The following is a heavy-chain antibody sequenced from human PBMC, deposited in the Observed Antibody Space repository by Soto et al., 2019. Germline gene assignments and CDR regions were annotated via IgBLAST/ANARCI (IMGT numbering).Heavy chain of an antibody. CDR1: GFTFSSYS. CDR3: ASELVGIICVDP. J-gene: IGHJ5*02. Sequence: EVQLVESGGGLVQPGGSLSLSCAASGFTFSSYSMNRVRQAPGKGLERVSYISSSSRTIYYAETVKGRFTISRGNAKKSLYLTTNRLRDADTAVYYRASELVGIICVDPWGQGALGSVAT. CDR2: ISSSSRTI. V-gene: IGHV3-48*02. D-gene: IGHD2-8*02.